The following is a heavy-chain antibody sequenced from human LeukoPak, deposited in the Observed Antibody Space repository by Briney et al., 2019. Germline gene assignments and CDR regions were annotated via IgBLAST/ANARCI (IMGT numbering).Heavy chain of an antibody. D-gene: IGHD4-11*01. Sequence: ASVKVSCKASGYTFSSYGISWVRQAPGQGLEWVGWISAYNGNTDYAQNLRGRLIMTTDTSTSTAYMELRSLRSDDTAVYYCARSTGHYFDNWGREPWSPSPQ. CDR3: ARSTGHYFDN. CDR1: GYTFSSYG. CDR2: ISAYNGNT. V-gene: IGHV1-18*01. J-gene: IGHJ4*02.